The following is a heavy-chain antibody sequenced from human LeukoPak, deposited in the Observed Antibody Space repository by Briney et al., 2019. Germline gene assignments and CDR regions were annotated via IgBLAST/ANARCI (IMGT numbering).Heavy chain of an antibody. J-gene: IGHJ4*02. D-gene: IGHD3-22*01. V-gene: IGHV4-4*07. CDR3: ARRRFKYYDSSGYLVDY. Sequence: SETLSLTCTVSGGSITIYYWSWIRQPAGKGLEWIGRIYTSGSTNYNPSLKSRVTMSVDTSKNQFSLKLSSVTAADTAVYYCARRRFKYYDSSGYLVDYWGQGTLVTVSS. CDR2: IYTSGST. CDR1: GGSITIYY.